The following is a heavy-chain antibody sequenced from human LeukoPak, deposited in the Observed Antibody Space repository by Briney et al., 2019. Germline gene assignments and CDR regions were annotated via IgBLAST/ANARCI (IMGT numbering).Heavy chain of an antibody. CDR2: LNWNGGST. CDR1: GFTFDDYG. J-gene: IGHJ3*02. Sequence: GGSLRLSCAASGFTFDDYGMSWVRQLSGKGLEWVSGLNWNGGSTVYADSVKGRFTISRDNAKNSLYLPMNSLRAGETALYYCARNMYNISSAAFDMWGEGTMVTVSS. V-gene: IGHV3-20*04. D-gene: IGHD1-14*01. CDR3: ARNMYNISSAAFDM.